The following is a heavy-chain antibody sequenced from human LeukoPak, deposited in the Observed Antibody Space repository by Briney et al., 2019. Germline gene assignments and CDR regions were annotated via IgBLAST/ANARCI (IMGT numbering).Heavy chain of an antibody. CDR1: GGTFSSYT. Sequence: SVKVSCKASGGTFSSYTISWVRQAPGQGLEWMGRIIPILGIANYAQKFQGRVTITADKSMSTAYMELSSLRSEDKAVYYCAMVRGVSWFDPWGQGTLVTVSS. J-gene: IGHJ5*02. CDR2: IIPILGIA. D-gene: IGHD3-10*01. V-gene: IGHV1-69*02. CDR3: AMVRGVSWFDP.